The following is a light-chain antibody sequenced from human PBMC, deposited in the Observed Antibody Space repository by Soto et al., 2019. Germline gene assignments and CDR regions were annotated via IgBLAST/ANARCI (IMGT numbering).Light chain of an antibody. V-gene: IGKV3-20*01. CDR2: IAS. J-gene: IGKJ4*01. CDR1: QSVTSTY. CDR3: QQYGSSLT. Sequence: EIVLTQSPGTLSLSPGERATLSCRASQSVTSTYVAWYQQKSGQAPRLVISIASTRATGSQDRFSGSGSGTDFTLTISRLEPEDFAVYYGQQYGSSLTFGGWTKVEIK.